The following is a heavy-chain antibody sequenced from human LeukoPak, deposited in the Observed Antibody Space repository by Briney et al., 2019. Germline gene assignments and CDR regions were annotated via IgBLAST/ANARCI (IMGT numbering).Heavy chain of an antibody. CDR1: GFTFSSYS. J-gene: IGHJ4*02. CDR3: ARGQASDFDY. CDR2: ISSSSSYI. V-gene: IGHV3-21*01. Sequence: GGSLRLSCAASGFTFSSYSMNWVRQAPGKGLEWVLSISSSSSYIYYADSVKGRFTISRDNAKNSLYLQMNSLRAEDTAVYYCARGQASDFDYWGQGTLVTVSS.